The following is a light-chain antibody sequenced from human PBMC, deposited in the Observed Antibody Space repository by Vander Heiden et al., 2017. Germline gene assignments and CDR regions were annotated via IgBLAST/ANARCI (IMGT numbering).Light chain of an antibody. V-gene: IGKV3-20*01. CDR2: GAS. CDR1: QSVTSNY. J-gene: IGKJ1*01. Sequence: EVVLTQSPGTLSVSPGERATLSCRASQSVTSNYLAWYQQKPGQSPRLLIYGASTRATGIPDRFSGSGSGTYFSLTISRLEPEDFAVYYCQQYGSSPTWTFGQGTKVEIK. CDR3: QQYGSSPTWT.